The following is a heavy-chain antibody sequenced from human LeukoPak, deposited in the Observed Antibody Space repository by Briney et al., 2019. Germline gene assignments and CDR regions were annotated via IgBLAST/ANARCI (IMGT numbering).Heavy chain of an antibody. CDR2: IYYSGST. V-gene: IGHV4-31*03. J-gene: IGHJ4*02. CDR1: GGSISSGGYY. CDR3: ARARATIVYFDY. D-gene: IGHD5-12*01. Sequence: SQTLSLTCTVSGGSISSGGYYWSWIRQHPGKGLEWIGYIYYSGSTYYNPSLKSRVTISVDTSKNQFSLKLSSVTAADTAVYYCARARATIVYFDYWGQGTLVTVSS.